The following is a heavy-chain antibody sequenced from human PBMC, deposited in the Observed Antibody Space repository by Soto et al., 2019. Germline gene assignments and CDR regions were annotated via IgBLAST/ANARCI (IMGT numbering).Heavy chain of an antibody. J-gene: IGHJ6*03. CDR2: INHSGST. CDR3: ARAPGGYYYYYMDV. CDR1: GGTFSGYY. Sequence: PSETLSLTCAVYGGTFSGYYWSWIRQPPGKGLERIAEINHSGSTNYNPSLKSRVTISVDTSKNQFSLKLNSVTAADTAVYYCARAPGGYYYYYMDVWGKGTTVTVSS. V-gene: IGHV4-34*01. D-gene: IGHD3-16*01.